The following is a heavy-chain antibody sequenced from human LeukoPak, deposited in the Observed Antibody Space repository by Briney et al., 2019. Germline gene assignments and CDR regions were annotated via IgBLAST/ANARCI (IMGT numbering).Heavy chain of an antibody. V-gene: IGHV3-9*01. D-gene: IGHD1-26*01. Sequence: GGSLRLSCAASGFNIDDYAMHWVRQAPGKGLEWVSGLSWNRDIIGYADSVKGRFTISRDNAKNSLYLEMNSLRVEDTALYYCAKDGVSGCLDYWGQGTLVTVSS. CDR3: AKDGVSGCLDY. CDR1: GFNIDDYA. J-gene: IGHJ4*02. CDR2: LSWNRDII.